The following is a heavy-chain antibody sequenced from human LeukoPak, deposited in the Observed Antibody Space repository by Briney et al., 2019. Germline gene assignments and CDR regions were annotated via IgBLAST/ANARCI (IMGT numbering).Heavy chain of an antibody. D-gene: IGHD5-18*01. V-gene: IGHV3-48*03. Sequence: PGGSLRLSCAASGFTFSSYEMNGVRQAPGKGLEWVSYISNSGTAIYCADSVKGRFTISRDNAKSSLYLQMNSLRAEDTAVYYCARAGYSMDTEYFQHWGQGTLVTVSS. J-gene: IGHJ1*01. CDR2: ISNSGTAI. CDR1: GFTFSSYE. CDR3: ARAGYSMDTEYFQH.